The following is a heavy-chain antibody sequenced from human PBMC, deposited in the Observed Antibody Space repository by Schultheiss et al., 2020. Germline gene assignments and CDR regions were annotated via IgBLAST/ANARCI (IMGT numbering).Heavy chain of an antibody. V-gene: IGHV4-61*01. CDR3: ARGGWPNYFDY. CDR2: IYHTGST. D-gene: IGHD6-19*01. CDR1: RGSVNSGSYY. J-gene: IGHJ4*02. Sequence: SETLSLTCTVSRGSVNSGSYYWSWIRQPPGKGLEWIGYIYHTGSTNYNPSLKSRVTISVDTSKNQFSLKLSSVTAADTAVYYCARGGWPNYFDYWGQGTLGTVS.